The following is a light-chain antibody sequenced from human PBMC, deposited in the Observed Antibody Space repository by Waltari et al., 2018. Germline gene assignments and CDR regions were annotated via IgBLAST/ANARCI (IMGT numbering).Light chain of an antibody. CDR2: DVS. V-gene: IGLV2-14*03. CDR1: SSDIGDSNY. J-gene: IGLJ1*01. Sequence: QSALTQPASVSGSPGQSISISCTGTSSDIGDSNYVAWFQQHPGKVPTLLLYDVSKRPTGVSDRFSGSKSGNTASLTISGLQTEDTADYYCSSFTTTNARYIFGSGTEVTVL. CDR3: SSFTTTNARYI.